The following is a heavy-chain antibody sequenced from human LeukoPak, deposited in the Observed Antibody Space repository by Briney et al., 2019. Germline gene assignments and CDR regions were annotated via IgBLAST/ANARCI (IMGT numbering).Heavy chain of an antibody. Sequence: GASVKVSCKPSRGTFSSYAISWVRQAPGQGLEWMGRVIPILGIANYAQKFQGRVTITADKSTSTAYMGLSSLRSEDTAVYYGASIVAGSGSSVDYWGQGPLVTVS. V-gene: IGHV1-69*04. D-gene: IGHD1-26*01. CDR1: RGTFSSYA. CDR2: VIPILGIA. J-gene: IGHJ4*02. CDR3: ASIVAGSGSSVDY.